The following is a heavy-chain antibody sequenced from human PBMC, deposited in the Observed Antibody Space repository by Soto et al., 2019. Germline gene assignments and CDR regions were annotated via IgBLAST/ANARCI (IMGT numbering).Heavy chain of an antibody. CDR2: ISAYNGNT. CDR3: ARDRRIVVAGTYDY. Sequence: ASVKVSCKASGYTFTSYGISWVRQAPGQGLEWMGWISAYNGNTNYAQKLQGRVTMTTDTCTSTAYMELRSLRSDDTAVYYCARDRRIVVAGTYDYWGHGTLVTVSS. V-gene: IGHV1-18*01. J-gene: IGHJ4*01. CDR1: GYTFTSYG. D-gene: IGHD6-19*01.